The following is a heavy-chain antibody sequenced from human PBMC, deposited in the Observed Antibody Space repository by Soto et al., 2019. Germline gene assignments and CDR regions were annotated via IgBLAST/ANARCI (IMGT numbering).Heavy chain of an antibody. V-gene: IGHV3-33*08. Sequence: PGGSLRLSCAASRFTFSSYGMHWVRQAPGKGLEWVAVIWYDGSNKYYADSVKGRFTISRDNSKNTLYLQMNSLRAEDTAVYYCARTTLGYCISTSCPISTAYYGMDVWGQGTTVTVSS. CDR3: ARTTLGYCISTSCPISTAYYGMDV. CDR2: IWYDGSNK. CDR1: RFTFSSYG. D-gene: IGHD2-2*01. J-gene: IGHJ6*02.